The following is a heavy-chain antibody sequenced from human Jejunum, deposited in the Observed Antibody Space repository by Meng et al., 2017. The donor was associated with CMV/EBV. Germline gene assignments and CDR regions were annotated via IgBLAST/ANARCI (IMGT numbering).Heavy chain of an antibody. CDR3: AKDKTPDGLYNFDF. Sequence: ASEFTFSTYFMSGVRKAAGKGKEWVSISYGNGETNYAESVKGRFTISRDNSKNTVHLQMNGLRADDTAVYYCAKDKTPDGLYNFDFWGQGTLVTVSS. D-gene: IGHD1-14*01. CDR2: SYGNGET. V-gene: IGHV3-23*03. CDR1: EFTFSTYF. J-gene: IGHJ4*02.